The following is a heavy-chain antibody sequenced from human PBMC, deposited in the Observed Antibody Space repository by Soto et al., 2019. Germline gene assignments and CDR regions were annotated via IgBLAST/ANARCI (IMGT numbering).Heavy chain of an antibody. D-gene: IGHD3-10*01. CDR3: ARELRFGEDYYGMDV. J-gene: IGHJ6*02. Sequence: QVQLQESGPGLVKHSQTLSLTCTVSGGSISSGGYYWSWIRQHPGKGLEWIGYIYYSGSTYYNPSLKSRVTISVDTSKNQFSLKLSSVTAADTAVYYCARELRFGEDYYGMDVWGQGTTVTVSS. V-gene: IGHV4-31*03. CDR2: IYYSGST. CDR1: GGSISSGGYY.